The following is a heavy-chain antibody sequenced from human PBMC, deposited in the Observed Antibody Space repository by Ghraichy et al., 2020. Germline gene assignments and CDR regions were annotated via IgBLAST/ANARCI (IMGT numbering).Heavy chain of an antibody. CDR3: ARDEYYYDSSGYYY. Sequence: ASVKVSCKASGYTFTGYYMHWVRQAPGQGLEWMGWINPNSGGTNYAQKFQGRVTMTRATSISTAYMELSRLRSDDTAVYYCARDEYYYDSSGYYYWGQGTLVTVSS. J-gene: IGHJ4*02. V-gene: IGHV1-2*02. CDR1: GYTFTGYY. CDR2: INPNSGGT. D-gene: IGHD3-22*01.